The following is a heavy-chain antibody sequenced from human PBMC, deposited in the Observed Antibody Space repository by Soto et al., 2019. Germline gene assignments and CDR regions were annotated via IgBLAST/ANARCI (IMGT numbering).Heavy chain of an antibody. CDR1: GFTFSSYA. CDR2: ISGSGGST. CDR3: AKDLAPAANHDAFDI. D-gene: IGHD2-2*01. J-gene: IGHJ3*02. V-gene: IGHV3-23*01. Sequence: PGGSLRLSCAAYGFTFSSYATSWVRQAPGKGLEWVSAISGSGGSTYYADSVKGRFTISRDNSKNTLYLQMNSLRAEDTAVYYCAKDLAPAANHDAFDIWGQGTMVTVSS.